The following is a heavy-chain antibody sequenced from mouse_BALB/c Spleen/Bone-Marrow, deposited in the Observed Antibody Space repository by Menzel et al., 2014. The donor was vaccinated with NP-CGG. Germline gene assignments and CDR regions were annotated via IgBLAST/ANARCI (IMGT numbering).Heavy chain of an antibody. Sequence: SGAELVKPGASVKLSCKASGYTFTSYYMYWVKQRPGQGLEWIGEINPSNGGTNFNEKFKSKATLTVDKSSSTAYMQLSSLTSEDSAVYYCTRSRYDYDNAMDCWGQGTSVTVSS. CDR1: GYTFTSYY. D-gene: IGHD2-4*01. CDR2: INPSNGGT. J-gene: IGHJ4*01. CDR3: TRSRYDYDNAMDC. V-gene: IGHV1S81*02.